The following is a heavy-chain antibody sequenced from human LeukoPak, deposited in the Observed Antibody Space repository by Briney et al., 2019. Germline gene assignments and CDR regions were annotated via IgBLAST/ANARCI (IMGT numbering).Heavy chain of an antibody. Sequence: ASVKVSCKASGYTFTSYGISWVRQAPGQGLEWMGWISAYNGNTNYAQKLQGRVTMTTDTSTSTAYMELRSLRSDDTAVYYCAREYMWFGELGLDYWGQGTLVTVSS. CDR1: GYTFTSYG. CDR3: AREYMWFGELGLDY. J-gene: IGHJ4*02. D-gene: IGHD3-10*01. CDR2: ISAYNGNT. V-gene: IGHV1-18*01.